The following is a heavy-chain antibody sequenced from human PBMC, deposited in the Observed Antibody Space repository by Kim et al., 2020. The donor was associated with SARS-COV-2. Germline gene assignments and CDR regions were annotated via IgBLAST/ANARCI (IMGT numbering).Heavy chain of an antibody. D-gene: IGHD3-9*01. CDR2: ISSSSTI. J-gene: IGHJ6*02. Sequence: GGSLRLSCAASGFTFSSYSMNWVRQAPGKGLEWVSYISSSSTIYYADSVKGRFTISRDNAKNSLYLQMNSLRDEDTAVYYCARDPTVLRYFDWLPEYYGMDGWGQGTTVTVSS. CDR3: ARDPTVLRYFDWLPEYYGMDG. V-gene: IGHV3-48*02. CDR1: GFTFSSYS.